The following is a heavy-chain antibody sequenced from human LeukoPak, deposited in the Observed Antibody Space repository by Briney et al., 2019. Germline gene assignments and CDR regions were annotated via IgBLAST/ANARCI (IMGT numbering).Heavy chain of an antibody. V-gene: IGHV3-7*01. J-gene: IGHJ6*03. Sequence: GGSLRLSCAASGFTFDDYGMSWVRQAPGKGLEWVANIKQDGSEKYYVDSVKGRFTISRDNAKNSLYLQMNSLRTEDTAVYYCARDPNDFWSGFYYYYMDVWGKGTTVTVSS. CDR2: IKQDGSEK. D-gene: IGHD3-3*01. CDR1: GFTFDDYG. CDR3: ARDPNDFWSGFYYYYMDV.